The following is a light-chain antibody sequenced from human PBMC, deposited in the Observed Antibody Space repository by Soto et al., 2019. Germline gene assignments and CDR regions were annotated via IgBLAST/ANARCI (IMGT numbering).Light chain of an antibody. CDR3: QQYNVWPLT. CDR2: VAS. Sequence: EIVMAQSPVTLSVSPGDRATLSCRASQSVNSNLAWYQQKPGQTPKLLIYVASTRATGIPARFSGSGSGTVFTLTISSLQSEDFAVYYCQQYNVWPLTFGGGTKVEFK. V-gene: IGKV3-15*01. CDR1: QSVNSN. J-gene: IGKJ4*01.